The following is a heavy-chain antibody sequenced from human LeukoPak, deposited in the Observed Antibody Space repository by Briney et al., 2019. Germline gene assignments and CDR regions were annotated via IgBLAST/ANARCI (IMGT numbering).Heavy chain of an antibody. CDR2: IYYSGST. J-gene: IGHJ5*02. CDR3: ARDPPYCGGDCSVP. V-gene: IGHV4-59*01. CDR1: GGSLSSYY. Sequence: SETLSLTCTVSGGSLSSYYWSWIRQPPGKGLEWIGYIYYSGSTNYNPSLKSRVTISVDTSKNQFSLKLSSVTAADTAVYYCARDPPYCGGDCSVPWGQGTLVTVSS. D-gene: IGHD2-21*02.